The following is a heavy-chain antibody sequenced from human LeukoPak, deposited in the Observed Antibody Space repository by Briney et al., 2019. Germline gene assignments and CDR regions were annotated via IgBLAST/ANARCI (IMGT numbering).Heavy chain of an antibody. CDR3: AIEVIHYCDSSGYPRYGLDV. V-gene: IGHV4-59*01. Sequence: PSETLSLTCTVSGGSISSYYWSWIRQPPGKGLEWIGYIYYSGTTNYNPSLKSRVTISVDTSKNQFSLKLSSVTAADTAVYYCAIEVIHYCDSSGYPRYGLDVWGQGTTVTVSS. J-gene: IGHJ6*02. CDR1: GGSISSYY. CDR2: IYYSGTT. D-gene: IGHD3-22*01.